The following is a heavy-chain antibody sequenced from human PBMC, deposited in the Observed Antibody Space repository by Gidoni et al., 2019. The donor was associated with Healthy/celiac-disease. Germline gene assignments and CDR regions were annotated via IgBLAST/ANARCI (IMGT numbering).Heavy chain of an antibody. CDR1: GGSISSYY. CDR3: ARGIFTGELRVFDY. CDR2: IYYSGST. Sequence: QVQLQESGPGLVKPSETLSLTCTVSGGSISSYYWSWIRQPPGKGLEWIGYIYYSGSTNYNPSLKSRVTISVDTSKNQFSLKLSSVTAADTAVYYCARGIFTGELRVFDYWGQGTLVTVSS. J-gene: IGHJ4*02. V-gene: IGHV4-59*01. D-gene: IGHD1-26*01.